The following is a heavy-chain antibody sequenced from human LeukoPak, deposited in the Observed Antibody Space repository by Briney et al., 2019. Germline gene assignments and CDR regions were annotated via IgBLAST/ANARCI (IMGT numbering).Heavy chain of an antibody. CDR2: ISGSGGST. V-gene: IGHV3-23*01. J-gene: IGHJ4*02. Sequence: GGSLRLSCAASGFTFSGYAMSWVRQAPGKGLEWVPAISGSGGSTYYADSVKGRFTISRDNSKNTLYLQMNSLRAEDTAVYYCAKDPPGIVGATAYFDYWGQGTLVTVSS. CDR3: AKDPPGIVGATAYFDY. CDR1: GFTFSGYA. D-gene: IGHD1-26*01.